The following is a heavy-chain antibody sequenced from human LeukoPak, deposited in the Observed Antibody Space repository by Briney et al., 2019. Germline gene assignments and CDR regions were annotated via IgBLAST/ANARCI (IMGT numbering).Heavy chain of an antibody. CDR3: AREYYYDSSGYCDY. CDR1: GFTFDDYG. V-gene: IGHV3-20*04. J-gene: IGHJ4*02. Sequence: GGSLRLSCAASGFTFDDYGMSWVRQAPGKGLEWVSGINWNGGSTGYADSVKGRFTISRDNAKNSLYLQMNSLRAEDTAVYYCAREYYYDSSGYCDYWGQGTLVTVSS. CDR2: INWNGGST. D-gene: IGHD3-22*01.